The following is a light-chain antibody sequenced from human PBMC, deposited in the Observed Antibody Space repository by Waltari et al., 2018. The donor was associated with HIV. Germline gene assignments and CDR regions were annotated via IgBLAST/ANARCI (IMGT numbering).Light chain of an antibody. V-gene: IGLV3-16*01. CDR1: ALPQQY. CDR2: KDT. J-gene: IGLJ3*02. CDR3: LSTDSSGTWV. Sequence: SYELTQSPSVSVSLGQMARIPCSGRALPQQYVCWYQSKPGQAPALLVYKDTERPSGIPERFSGSSSGTVVTLTLSGVQAEDEADYYCLSTDSSGTWVFGGGTKLTVL.